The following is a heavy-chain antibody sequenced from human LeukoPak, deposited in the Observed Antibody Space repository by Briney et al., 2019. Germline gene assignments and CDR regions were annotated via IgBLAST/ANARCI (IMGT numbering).Heavy chain of an antibody. Sequence: PGRSLRLSCAASGFTFDDYAMHWVRQAPGKGLEWVSSISWNSGSIGYADSVKGRFTISRDNAKKSLYLQMNSLRAEDTALYYCARGYSSSGTDVFDIWGQGTMVTVSS. D-gene: IGHD6-13*01. CDR3: ARGYSSSGTDVFDI. J-gene: IGHJ3*02. CDR1: GFTFDDYA. CDR2: ISWNSGSI. V-gene: IGHV3-9*01.